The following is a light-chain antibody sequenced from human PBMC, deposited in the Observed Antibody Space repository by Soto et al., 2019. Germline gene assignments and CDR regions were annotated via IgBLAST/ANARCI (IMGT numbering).Light chain of an antibody. J-gene: IGLJ1*01. V-gene: IGLV2-14*03. CDR3: ASYSSISSLGV. CDR1: GSDIGSYKY. Sequence: QSVLTQPASVSGSPGHSITISCTGNGSDIGSYKYVSWYQQHPGKAPKLLIFEVNNRPSGVSDRFSGSKSGNTASLIITGRQAADDDDYYCASYSSISSLGVFGSGTKLTVL. CDR2: EVN.